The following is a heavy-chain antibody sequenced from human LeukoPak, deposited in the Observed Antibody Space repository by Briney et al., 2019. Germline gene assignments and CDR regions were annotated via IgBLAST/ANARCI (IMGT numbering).Heavy chain of an antibody. CDR3: ARGTALQDY. CDR2: INSDGTIT. V-gene: IGHV3-74*01. J-gene: IGHJ4*02. D-gene: IGHD2-2*02. CDR1: GFTSSPYW. Sequence: GGSLRLSCAASGFTSSPYWMHWVRQVPGKGLVWVSDINSDGTITHYADSVKGRFTVSRDNAQDTLYLQMNSLRAEDTAVYYCARGTALQDYWGQGTLVTVSS.